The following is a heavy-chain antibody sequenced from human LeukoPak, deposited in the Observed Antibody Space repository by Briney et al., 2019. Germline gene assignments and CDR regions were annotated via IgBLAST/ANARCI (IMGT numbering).Heavy chain of an antibody. V-gene: IGHV3-64D*06. J-gene: IGHJ4*02. CDR2: IGSSGGGT. Sequence: GGSLRLSCSASGFTFSSYAMHWVRQAPGKGLEYVSAIGSSGGGTYYADSVKGRFTISRDNSKNTLYLQVSSLRAEDTAVYYCVGRYCSSSSCPYYFDYWGQGTLVTVSS. CDR1: GFTFSSYA. D-gene: IGHD2-2*01. CDR3: VGRYCSSSSCPYYFDY.